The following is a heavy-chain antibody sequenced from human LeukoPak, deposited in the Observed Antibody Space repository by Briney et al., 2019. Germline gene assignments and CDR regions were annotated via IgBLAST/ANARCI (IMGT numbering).Heavy chain of an antibody. D-gene: IGHD1-1*01. CDR1: GFTLSDYW. CDR2: INQNGSSQ. J-gene: IGHJ4*02. CDR3: ARSPATGTVDY. V-gene: IGHV3-7*01. Sequence: AGSLRLSCTVSGFTLSDYWMSWVRQVPGKGLEWVANINQNGSSQYYVDSVKARFAISRDNAKNSLYLQMNSLRADDTSVYYCARSPATGTVDYWGQGTMVAVSS.